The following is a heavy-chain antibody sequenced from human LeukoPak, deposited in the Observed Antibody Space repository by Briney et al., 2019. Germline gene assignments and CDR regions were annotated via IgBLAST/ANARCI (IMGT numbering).Heavy chain of an antibody. CDR3: ARHRGGFIGYCSSNSCFIDY. D-gene: IGHD2-2*01. J-gene: IGHJ4*02. V-gene: IGHV4-34*01. CDR2: INHSGST. CDR1: GGSFSGYY. Sequence: SETLSLTCAVYGGSFSGYYWSWIRQPPGKGLEWIGEINHSGSTNYNPSLRSRVTISVDTSKNQFSLKLSSVTAADTAVYYCARHRGGFIGYCSSNSCFIDYWGQGTLVPVSS.